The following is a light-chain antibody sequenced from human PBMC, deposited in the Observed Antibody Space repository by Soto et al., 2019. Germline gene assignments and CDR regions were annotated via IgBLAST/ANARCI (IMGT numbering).Light chain of an antibody. Sequence: ATLSCRANQNLGDGRLAWYQQKPGQPPTLLIYDASTRATGIPDRFSGSGSGTDFTLTISRLEPEDFAVYYCQEHASIFGQGTRLEIK. CDR1: QNLGDGR. J-gene: IGKJ5*01. CDR2: DAS. V-gene: IGKV3-20*01. CDR3: QEHASI.